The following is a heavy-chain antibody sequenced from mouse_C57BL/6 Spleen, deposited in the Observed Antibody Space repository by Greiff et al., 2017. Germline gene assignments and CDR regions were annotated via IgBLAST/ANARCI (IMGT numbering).Heavy chain of an antibody. CDR3: ASRIYYGKAWNFDY. CDR1: GYTLTDYY. V-gene: IGHV1-26*01. CDR2: INPNNGGT. Sequence: EVQLQQSGPELVKPGASVKISCKASGYTLTDYYMNWVKQSHGKSLEWIGDINPNNGGTCYNQKFKGKATLTVDKSSSTAYMELRSLTSEDSAVYDCASRIYYGKAWNFDYWGQGTTLTVSS. J-gene: IGHJ2*01. D-gene: IGHD2-1*01.